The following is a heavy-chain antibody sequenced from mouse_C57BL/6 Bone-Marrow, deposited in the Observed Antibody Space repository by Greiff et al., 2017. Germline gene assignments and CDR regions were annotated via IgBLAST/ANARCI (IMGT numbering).Heavy chain of an antibody. CDR3: ARLRLLRFAY. CDR2: ISSGGSYT. D-gene: IGHD1-1*01. Sequence: EVQRVESGGGLVKPGGSLKLSCAASGFTFSSYGMSWVRQTPDKRLEWVATISSGGSYTYYPDSVKGRFTISRDNAKNTLYLQMSSLKSEDTAMYYCARLRLLRFAYWGQGTLVTVSA. J-gene: IGHJ3*01. CDR1: GFTFSSYG. V-gene: IGHV5-6*01.